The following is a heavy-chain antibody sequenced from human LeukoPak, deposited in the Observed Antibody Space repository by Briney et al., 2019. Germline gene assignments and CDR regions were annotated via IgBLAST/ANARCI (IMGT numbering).Heavy chain of an antibody. V-gene: IGHV1-2*02. CDR2: INPNSGGT. J-gene: IGHJ4*02. D-gene: IGHD3-22*01. CDR3: TRDDYYDSSTEDY. CDR1: GYTFTGYY. Sequence: ASVKVSCKASGYTFTGYYIHWVRQAPGQGLECMGWINPNSGGTNYAQKFQGRVTMTRDTSISTAYMEVSRLTSDDTAVYYCTRDDYYDSSTEDYWGQGTLVTVSS.